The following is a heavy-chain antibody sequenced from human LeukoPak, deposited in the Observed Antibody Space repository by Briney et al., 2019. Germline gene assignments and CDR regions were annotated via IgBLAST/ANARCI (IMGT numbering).Heavy chain of an antibody. J-gene: IGHJ4*02. Sequence: PGGSLRLSCAASGFTFSSYAMSWVRQAPGKGLEWVSAISGSGGSTYYADSVKGRFTISRDNSKNTLYLEMNSLRAEDTAVYYCAKGSSGYSSGWFEDYWGQGTLVTVSS. CDR2: ISGSGGST. V-gene: IGHV3-23*01. CDR1: GFTFSSYA. CDR3: AKGSSGYSSGWFEDY. D-gene: IGHD6-19*01.